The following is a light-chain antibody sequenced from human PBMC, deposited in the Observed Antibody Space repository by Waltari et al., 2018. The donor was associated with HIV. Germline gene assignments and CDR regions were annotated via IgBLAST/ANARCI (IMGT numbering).Light chain of an antibody. Sequence: DIQMTQSPSSLSASVGDRVTITCRASQGIRNYLAWNQQKPGKTPKLLIYDASTLQVGVPSRVSGSGSGADFTLTISSLQPEDVGTYYCQKYDNSLLTFGPGTKVD. V-gene: IGKV1-27*01. CDR3: QKYDNSLLT. CDR2: DAS. CDR1: QGIRNY. J-gene: IGKJ3*01.